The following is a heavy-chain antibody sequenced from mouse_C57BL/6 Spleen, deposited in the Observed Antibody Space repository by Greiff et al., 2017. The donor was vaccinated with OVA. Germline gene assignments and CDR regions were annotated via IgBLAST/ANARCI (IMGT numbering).Heavy chain of an antibody. D-gene: IGHD1-3*01. CDR3: ARYIPTSYYFDY. V-gene: IGHV1-80*01. J-gene: IGHJ2*01. CDR2: IYPGDGDT. Sequence: QVQLQQSGAELVKPGASVKISCKASGYAFSSYWMNWVKQRPGKGLEWIGQIYPGDGDTNYNGKFKGKATLTADKSSSTAYMQLSSLTSEDSAVYFCARYIPTSYYFDYWGQGTTLTVSS. CDR1: GYAFSSYW.